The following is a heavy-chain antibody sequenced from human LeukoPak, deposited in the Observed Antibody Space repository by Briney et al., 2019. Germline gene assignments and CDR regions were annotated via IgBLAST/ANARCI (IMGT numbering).Heavy chain of an antibody. CDR1: GFTFSSYA. Sequence: PGGSLRLSCAASGFTFSSYAMSWVRQAPGKGLEWVSAISGSGGSTYYADSVKGRFTISRDNSKNTLYLQMNSLRAEDTAVYYCASKGYSYGSGGDYWGQGTLVTVSS. CDR2: ISGSGGST. V-gene: IGHV3-23*01. J-gene: IGHJ4*02. CDR3: ASKGYSYGSGGDY. D-gene: IGHD5-18*01.